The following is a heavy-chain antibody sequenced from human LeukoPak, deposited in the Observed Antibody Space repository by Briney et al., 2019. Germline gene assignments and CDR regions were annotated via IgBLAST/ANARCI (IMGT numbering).Heavy chain of an antibody. CDR3: ARAWLRATHVDY. V-gene: IGHV4-31*03. Sequence: SETLSLTCSVSGGSINSGYWSWIRQHPGKGLEWIGYIYYSGSTYYNPSLKSRVTISVDTSKNQFSLKLSSVTAADTAVYYCARAWLRATHVDYWGQGTLVTVSS. D-gene: IGHD5-12*01. J-gene: IGHJ4*02. CDR1: GGSINSGY. CDR2: IYYSGST.